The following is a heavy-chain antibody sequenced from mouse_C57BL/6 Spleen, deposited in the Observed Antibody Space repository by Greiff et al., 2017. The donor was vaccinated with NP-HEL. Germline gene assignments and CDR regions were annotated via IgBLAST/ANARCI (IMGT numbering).Heavy chain of an antibody. V-gene: IGHV1-81*01. CDR3: AREATVVATEWYFDV. Sequence: VQLQQSGAELARPGASVKLSCKASGYTFTSYGISWVKQRTGQGLEWIGEIYPRSGNTYYNEKFKGKATLTADKSSSTAYMELRRLTSEDSAVYFCAREATVVATEWYFDVWGTGTTVTVSS. CDR1: GYTFTSYG. CDR2: IYPRSGNT. D-gene: IGHD1-1*01. J-gene: IGHJ1*03.